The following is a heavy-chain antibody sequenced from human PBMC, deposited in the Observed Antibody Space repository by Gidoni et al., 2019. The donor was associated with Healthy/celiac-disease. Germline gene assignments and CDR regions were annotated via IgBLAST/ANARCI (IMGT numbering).Heavy chain of an antibody. CDR3: AREGTDYYYYYYYMDV. CDR1: GYTFTSYD. V-gene: IGHV1-8*01. D-gene: IGHD1-1*01. CDR2: MNPNSGNT. Sequence: QVQLVQSGAEVKKPGASVKVSCKASGYTFTSYDINWVRQATGQGLEWMGWMNPNSGNTGYAQKFQGRVTMTRNTSISTAYMELSSLRSEDTAVYYCAREGTDYYYYYYYMDVWGKGTTVTVSS. J-gene: IGHJ6*03.